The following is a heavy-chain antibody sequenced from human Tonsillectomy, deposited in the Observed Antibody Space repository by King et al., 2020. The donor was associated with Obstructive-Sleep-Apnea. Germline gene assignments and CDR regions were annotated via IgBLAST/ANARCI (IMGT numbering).Heavy chain of an antibody. CDR2: ISYDGSNK. D-gene: IGHD4-17*01. Sequence: VQLVESGGGVVQPGRSLRLSCAASGFTFRSYAMHWVRQAPGKGLEWVAVISYDGSNKYYADSVKGQFTISRDNSKNTLYLQMNSLRADDTAVYYCARDTDELTVTIPFDYWGQGTLVTVSS. V-gene: IGHV3-30*04. CDR1: GFTFRSYA. J-gene: IGHJ4*02. CDR3: ARDTDELTVTIPFDY.